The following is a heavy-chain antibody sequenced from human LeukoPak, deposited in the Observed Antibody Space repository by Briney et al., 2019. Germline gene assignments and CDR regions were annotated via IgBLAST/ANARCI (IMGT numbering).Heavy chain of an antibody. J-gene: IGHJ5*02. V-gene: IGHV3-11*04. CDR1: GFTFSDYY. CDR3: AKAETTVTRPHWFDP. CDR2: ISGSSSYI. Sequence: GGSLRLSCAASGFTFSDYYMNWIRQAPGKGLEWVSYISGSSSYIFYADFVKGRFTISRDNANNSLYLQMNSLRAEDTAVYYCAKAETTVTRPHWFDPWGQGTLVTVSS. D-gene: IGHD4-17*01.